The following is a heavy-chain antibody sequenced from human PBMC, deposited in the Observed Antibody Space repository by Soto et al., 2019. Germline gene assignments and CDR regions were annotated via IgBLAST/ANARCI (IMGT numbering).Heavy chain of an antibody. CDR1: GFTFSDYA. CDR3: ASDRGRYPNHYFDF. Sequence: EVQLLESGGGLVQPGGSLRLSCAASGFTFSDYAMSWVRQAPGKGLEWVSTIGGCGVTTYYAASVKGRFTISRDNSKNTVYLQMNSLRAEDTAVFYFASDRGRYPNHYFDFWGQGTLVTVSS. J-gene: IGHJ4*02. CDR2: IGGCGVTT. V-gene: IGHV3-23*01. D-gene: IGHD1-26*01.